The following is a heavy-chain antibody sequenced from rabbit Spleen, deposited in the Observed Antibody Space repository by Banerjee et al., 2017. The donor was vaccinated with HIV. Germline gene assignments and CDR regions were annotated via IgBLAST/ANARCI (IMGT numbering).Heavy chain of an antibody. Sequence: QEQLEESGGGLVKPGGTLTLTCTVSGSSFSSSDYMCWVRQAPGKGLEWISCIAGSSSAFTYSATWAQGRFTCSKTSSTTVTLQMTSLTVADTATYFCARDTGSSFSSYGMDLWGQGTLVTVS. D-gene: IGHD8-1*01. J-gene: IGHJ6*01. CDR3: ARDTGSSFSSYGMDL. CDR2: IAGSSSAFT. CDR1: GSSFSSSDY. V-gene: IGHV1S45*01.